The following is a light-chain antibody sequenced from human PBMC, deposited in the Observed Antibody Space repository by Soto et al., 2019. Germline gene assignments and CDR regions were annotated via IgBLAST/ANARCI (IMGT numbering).Light chain of an antibody. J-gene: IGKJ1*01. Sequence: IRVTLSASTLSGSVGDRVTITCRASQTISSWLAWYQQKPGKAPKLLIYKASTLKSGVPSRFSGSGSGTEFTLTISSLQPDDFTTYYCQLSKSYLEPFGQLTKV. CDR1: QTISSW. CDR3: QLSKSYLEP. V-gene: IGKV1-5*03. CDR2: KAS.